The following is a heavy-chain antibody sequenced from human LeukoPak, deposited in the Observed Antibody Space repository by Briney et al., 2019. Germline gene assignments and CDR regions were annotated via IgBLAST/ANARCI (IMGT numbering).Heavy chain of an antibody. CDR2: IYYSGST. CDR1: AGSTGMYY. CDR3: ARGIAPRLR. Sequence: SETLSLTYPVAAGSTGMYYWGSIRQPPGKGLEWIGYIYYSGSTNYNPSLKSRVTISVDTSKNQFSLKLSSVTAADPAVYYCARGIAPRLRWGQGTLVTVSS. V-gene: IGHV4-59*01. D-gene: IGHD6-6*01. J-gene: IGHJ4*02.